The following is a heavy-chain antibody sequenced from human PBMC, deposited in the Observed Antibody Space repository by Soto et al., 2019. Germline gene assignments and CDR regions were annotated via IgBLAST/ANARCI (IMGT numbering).Heavy chain of an antibody. D-gene: IGHD4-17*01. CDR1: GFPFSSSV. J-gene: IGHJ2*01. CDR3: ATPDYGDYWYFDL. CDR2: IVVGSGHT. V-gene: IGHV1-58*01. Sequence: QMQLVQSGPEAKKPGTSVKVSCKASGFPFSSSVVQWVRQARGQRLEWIGWIVVGSGHTKYAQKFQERVTITRDMSTSTAYMELSSLRSEDTAVYYCATPDYGDYWYFDLWGRGTLVTVSS.